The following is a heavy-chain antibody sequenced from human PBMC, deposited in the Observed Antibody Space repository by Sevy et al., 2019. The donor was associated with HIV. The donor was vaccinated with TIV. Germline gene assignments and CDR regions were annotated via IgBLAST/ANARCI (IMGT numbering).Heavy chain of an antibody. CDR3: TTGVYSGSYWVGLDY. CDR1: GFTFSNAW. D-gene: IGHD1-26*01. CDR2: IKSKTDGGTT. Sequence: GGSLRLSCAASGFTFSNAWMSWVRQAPGKGLEWVGRIKSKTDGGTTDYAAPVKGRFTISRDDSKNTLYLQMNSLKTADTAVYYCTTGVYSGSYWVGLDYWGQGTLVTVSS. J-gene: IGHJ4*02. V-gene: IGHV3-15*01.